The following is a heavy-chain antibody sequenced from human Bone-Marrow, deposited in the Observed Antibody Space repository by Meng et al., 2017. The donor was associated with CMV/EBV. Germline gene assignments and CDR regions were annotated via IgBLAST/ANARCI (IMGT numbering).Heavy chain of an antibody. CDR2: INPNSGGT. D-gene: IGHD2-2*01. J-gene: IGHJ5*02. CDR1: GYTFTGYY. Sequence: ASVKVSCKASGYTFTGYYMHWVRQAPGQGLEWMGWINPNSGGTNYAQKFQGRVTMTRDTSIRTAYMELSRLRSDDTAVYYCARDGEGIVVVPAAPATYNWFDPWGQGTLVNGAS. CDR3: ARDGEGIVVVPAAPATYNWFDP. V-gene: IGHV1-2*02.